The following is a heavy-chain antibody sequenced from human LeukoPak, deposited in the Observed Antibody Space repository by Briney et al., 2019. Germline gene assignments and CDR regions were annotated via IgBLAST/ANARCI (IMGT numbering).Heavy chain of an antibody. CDR3: ARVSSYGYHFDY. V-gene: IGHV3-74*01. CDR1: GFTFSSYW. Sequence: GGSLRLSCAASGFTFSSYWMHWVRQAPGKGLVWVSRINSDGSSTSYADSVKGRFTISRDNAKNTLYLQMNSLRAEDTAVYYCARVSSYGYHFDYWGQGTLVTVSS. CDR2: INSDGSST. D-gene: IGHD5-18*01. J-gene: IGHJ4*02.